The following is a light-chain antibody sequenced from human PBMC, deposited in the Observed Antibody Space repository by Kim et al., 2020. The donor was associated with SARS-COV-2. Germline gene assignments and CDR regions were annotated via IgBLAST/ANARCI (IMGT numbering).Light chain of an antibody. J-gene: IGKJ4*01. V-gene: IGKV3-15*01. Sequence: VSPEERATLSCRASQSISSNLAWYQQKPGQAPRLLIYGASTRATGFPARFTGSGSGTEFTLTISSLQSEDFALYYCQQYNNWPLTFGGGTKVEIK. CDR3: QQYNNWPLT. CDR1: QSISSN. CDR2: GAS.